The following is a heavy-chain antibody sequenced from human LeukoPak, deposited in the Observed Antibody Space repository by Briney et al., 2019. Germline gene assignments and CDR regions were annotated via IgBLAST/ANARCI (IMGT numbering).Heavy chain of an antibody. V-gene: IGHV4-34*01. D-gene: IGHD1-1*01. Sequence: SETLSLTCAVYGGSFSGYYWSWIRQPPGKGLEWIGEISYSGNTNYNPSLESRVTISVDTSKNQFSLKLNSMTAADTAVYYCARRRNWNDVLDYWGRGTPVTVSS. CDR3: ARRRNWNDVLDY. CDR1: GGSFSGYY. J-gene: IGHJ4*01. CDR2: ISYSGNT.